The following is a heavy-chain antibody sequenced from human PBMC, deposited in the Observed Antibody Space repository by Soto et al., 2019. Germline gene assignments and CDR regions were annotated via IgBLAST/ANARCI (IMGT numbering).Heavy chain of an antibody. Sequence: GGSLRLSCTASGFTFGDYAMSWFRQAPGKGLEWVGFIRSKAYGGTTEYAASVKGRFTISRDDSKSIAYLQMNSLKTEDTAVYYCTRVRSGCSGGSCFVYYFDYWGQGTLVTVSS. D-gene: IGHD2-15*01. J-gene: IGHJ4*02. CDR1: GFTFGDYA. CDR3: TRVRSGCSGGSCFVYYFDY. CDR2: IRSKAYGGTT. V-gene: IGHV3-49*03.